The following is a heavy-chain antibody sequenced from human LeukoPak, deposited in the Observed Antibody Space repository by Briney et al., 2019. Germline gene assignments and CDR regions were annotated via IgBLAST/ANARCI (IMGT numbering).Heavy chain of an antibody. J-gene: IGHJ4*02. Sequence: PGXSLRLSCAASGFTFSSYWMHWVRQAPGKGLVWVSRINSDGSSTNYADSVKGRFTISRDNAKNTLYLQMNSLRAEDTAVYYCARVARAEDYFDYWGQGTLVTVSS. CDR1: GFTFSSYW. CDR3: ARVARAEDYFDY. CDR2: INSDGSST. V-gene: IGHV3-74*01.